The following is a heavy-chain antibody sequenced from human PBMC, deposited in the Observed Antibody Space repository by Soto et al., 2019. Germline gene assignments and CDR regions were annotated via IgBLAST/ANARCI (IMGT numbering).Heavy chain of an antibody. CDR3: ARDSIYGPFDY. D-gene: IGHD4-17*01. Sequence: VQLVESGGGLVQPGGSLRLSCAASGFTFSSYSMNWVRQAPGKGLEWVSYISSSSSTIYYADSVKGRFTISRDNAKNSLYLQMNSLRAEDTAVYYCARDSIYGPFDYWGQGTLVTVSS. CDR2: ISSSSSTI. J-gene: IGHJ4*02. V-gene: IGHV3-48*01. CDR1: GFTFSSYS.